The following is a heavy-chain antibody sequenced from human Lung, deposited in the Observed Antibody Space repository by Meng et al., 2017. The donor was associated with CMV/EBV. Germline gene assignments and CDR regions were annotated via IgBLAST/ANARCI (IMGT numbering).Heavy chain of an antibody. Sequence: GGSLRLXCAASRFTFSSYAMTWVRQAPGKGLEWVSVISGSGGKTHYADSVKSRFTISRDNSKNTLFLQMNSLRAEDTAVYYCSKVYQWLLLGYFDYWGQGNXVXVSS. CDR1: RFTFSSYA. D-gene: IGHD3-22*01. V-gene: IGHV3-23*01. CDR3: SKVYQWLLLGYFDY. J-gene: IGHJ4*02. CDR2: ISGSGGKT.